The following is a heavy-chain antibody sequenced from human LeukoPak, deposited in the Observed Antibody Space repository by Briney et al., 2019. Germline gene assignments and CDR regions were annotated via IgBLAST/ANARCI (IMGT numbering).Heavy chain of an antibody. CDR1: GFTFSSYG. Sequence: PGRSLRLSCAASGFTFSSYGMHWVRQAPGKGPEWVAVIWYDGSNKYYADSVKGRFTISRDNSKNTLYLQMNSLRAEDTAVYYCAREGTIFGVDYYYYGMDVWGQGTTVTVSS. CDR2: IWYDGSNK. CDR3: AREGTIFGVDYYYYGMDV. V-gene: IGHV3-33*01. J-gene: IGHJ6*02. D-gene: IGHD3-3*01.